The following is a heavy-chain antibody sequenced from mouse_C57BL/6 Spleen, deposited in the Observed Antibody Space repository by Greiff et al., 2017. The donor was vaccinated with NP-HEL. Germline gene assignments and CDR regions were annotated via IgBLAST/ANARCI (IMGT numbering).Heavy chain of an antibody. D-gene: IGHD1-1*01. CDR2: INPNNGGT. CDR3: ARDYYGSYWYFDV. V-gene: IGHV1-18*01. CDR1: GYTFTDYN. J-gene: IGHJ1*03. Sequence: VQLQQSGPELVKPGASVKIPCKASGYTFTDYNMDWVKQSHGKSLEWIGDINPNNGGTNYNQKFKGKATLTVDKSSSTAYMELRSLTSEDTAVDYCARDYYGSYWYFDVWGTGTTVTVSS.